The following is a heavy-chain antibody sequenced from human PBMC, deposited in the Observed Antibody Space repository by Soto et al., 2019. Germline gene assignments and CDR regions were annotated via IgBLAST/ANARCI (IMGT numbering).Heavy chain of an antibody. Sequence: SSETLSLTCAVYGGSFSGYYWSWIRQPPGKGLEWIGEINHSGSTNYNPSLKSRVTISVDTSKNQFSLKLSSVTAADTAVYYCARDDYSDEGWFDPWGQGTLVTVSS. V-gene: IGHV4-34*01. D-gene: IGHD4-17*01. CDR1: GGSFSGYY. J-gene: IGHJ5*02. CDR2: INHSGST. CDR3: ARDDYSDEGWFDP.